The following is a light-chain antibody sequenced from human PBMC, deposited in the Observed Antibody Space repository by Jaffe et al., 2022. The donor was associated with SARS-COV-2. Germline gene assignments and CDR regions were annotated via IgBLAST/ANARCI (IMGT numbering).Light chain of an antibody. Sequence: EIVLTQSPGTLSLSPGEIATLSCRASQSIDSRSLAWFQQRPGQSPRLLIYGASNRATAIPDRFSGSGSGTDFTLTINRLEPEDSAVYFCQQSDDLPYTFGQGTNLEIK. CDR1: QSIDSRS. CDR3: QQSDDLPYT. CDR2: GAS. V-gene: IGKV3-20*01. J-gene: IGKJ2*01.